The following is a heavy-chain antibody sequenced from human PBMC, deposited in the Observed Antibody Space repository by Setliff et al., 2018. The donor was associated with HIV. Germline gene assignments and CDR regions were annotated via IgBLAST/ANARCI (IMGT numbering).Heavy chain of an antibody. V-gene: IGHV4-59*01. CDR2: VYYTGAS. J-gene: IGHJ3*01. D-gene: IGHD1-7*01. CDR1: GGFISNTY. CDR3: TRGPGGTVPKPLEAFDV. Sequence: LSLTCTVSGGFISNTYWSWIRQPPGKGLEWLGFVYYTGASDYNPSFKSRLTISRDPSKSQVSLNLNSATAADTAVYYCTRGPGGTVPKPLEAFDVWGRGAVVTVSS.